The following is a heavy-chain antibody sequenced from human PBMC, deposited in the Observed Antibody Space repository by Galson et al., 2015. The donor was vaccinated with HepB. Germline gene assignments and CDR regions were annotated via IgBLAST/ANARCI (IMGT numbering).Heavy chain of an antibody. CDR3: ARGQFSGFDI. CDR1: GDSVFSNNVA. V-gene: IGHV6-1*01. D-gene: IGHD5-24*01. Sequence: CAISGDSVFSNNVAWNWIRQSPSRGLEWLGRTYYRSKWYNNYAVSVKSRITINLDTPKNQLSLQLNSVTPEDTAVYYCARGQFSGFDIWGRGTMVTVSS. J-gene: IGHJ3*02. CDR2: TYYRSKWYN.